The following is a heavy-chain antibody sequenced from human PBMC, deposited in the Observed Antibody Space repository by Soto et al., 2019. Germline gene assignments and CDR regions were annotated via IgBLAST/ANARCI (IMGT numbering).Heavy chain of an antibody. Sequence: QVQLVESGGGVVQPGRSLRLSCAASGFTFSSYGMYWVRQAPGKGLEWVAVIWYDGSNKYYADSVKGRFTISRDNSKNTLYLQMNSLRAEDTAVYYCARGPLGYCSGGSCYSALDYWGQGTLVTVSS. CDR3: ARGPLGYCSGGSCYSALDY. J-gene: IGHJ4*02. CDR1: GFTFSSYG. D-gene: IGHD2-15*01. V-gene: IGHV3-33*01. CDR2: IWYDGSNK.